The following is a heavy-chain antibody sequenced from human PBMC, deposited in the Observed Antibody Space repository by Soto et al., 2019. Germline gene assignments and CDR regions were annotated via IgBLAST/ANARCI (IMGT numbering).Heavy chain of an antibody. CDR1: GGTLSDHG. CDR2: TIPVFNTA. Sequence: QVQLEQSGAEVKKPGSSVKVSCKASGGTLSDHGVAWLRQAPGQGLEWVGGTIPVFNTAKYAQKFQGRVTVTADKCAEIAYMELSRLRSEDTAFYFCARGVYGSGNYYSGPSAFDIWGQGTVVIVSS. CDR3: ARGVYGSGNYYSGPSAFDI. J-gene: IGHJ3*02. V-gene: IGHV1-69*06. D-gene: IGHD3-10*01.